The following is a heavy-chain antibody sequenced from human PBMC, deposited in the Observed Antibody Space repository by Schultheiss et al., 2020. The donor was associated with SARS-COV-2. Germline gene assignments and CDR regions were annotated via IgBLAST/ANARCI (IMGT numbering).Heavy chain of an antibody. CDR1: GGSISSSNW. CDR3: ARDDYGDYYYGMDV. J-gene: IGHJ6*02. D-gene: IGHD4-17*01. Sequence: SETLSLTCAVSGGSISSSNWWSWVRQPPGKGLEWIGEINHSGSTNYNPSLKSRVTMSVDTSKNQFSLKLSSVTAADTAVYYCARDDYGDYYYGMDVWGQGTTVTVSS. CDR2: INHSGST. V-gene: IGHV4-4*02.